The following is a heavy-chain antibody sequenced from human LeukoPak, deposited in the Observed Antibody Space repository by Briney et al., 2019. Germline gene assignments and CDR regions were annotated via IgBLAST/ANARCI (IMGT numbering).Heavy chain of an antibody. Sequence: EGSLRLSCAASGFTVSSKYMGWVRQAPGKGLEWVSVIYSGGSTYYADSVKGRFTISRDNSKNTLYLQMNSLRAEDTAVYYCARERYLEIAVAGTIFDYWGQGTLVTVSS. D-gene: IGHD6-19*01. J-gene: IGHJ4*02. CDR2: IYSGGST. CDR3: ARERYLEIAVAGTIFDY. V-gene: IGHV3-66*01. CDR1: GFTVSSKY.